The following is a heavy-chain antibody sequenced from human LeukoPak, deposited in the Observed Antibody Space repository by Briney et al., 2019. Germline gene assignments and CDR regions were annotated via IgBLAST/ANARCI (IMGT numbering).Heavy chain of an antibody. CDR2: IYYSGST. CDR3: ARESELVQNY. J-gene: IGHJ4*02. Sequence: SETLSLTCTVSGGSISSSSYYWGWIRQPPGKGLEWIGSIYYSGSTYYNPSLKSRVTISVDTSKNQFSLKLSSVTAADTAVYYCARESELVQNYWGQGTLVTVSS. CDR1: GGSISSSSYY. V-gene: IGHV4-39*07. D-gene: IGHD6-13*01.